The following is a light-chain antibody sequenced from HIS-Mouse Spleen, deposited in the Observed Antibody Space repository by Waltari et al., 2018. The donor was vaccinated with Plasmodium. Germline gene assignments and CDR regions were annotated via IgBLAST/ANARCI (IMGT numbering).Light chain of an antibody. CDR2: EVS. CDR1: SSDVGGYNY. Sequence: QSALTQPASVSGSPGQSITISCTGTSSDVGGYNYVSLYQQHPGKAPKLMIYEVSNRPAGVSNGFSGSKSGNTASLTISGLQAEDEADYYCSSYTSSSTYVVFGGGTKLTVL. V-gene: IGLV2-14*01. CDR3: SSYTSSSTYVV. J-gene: IGLJ2*01.